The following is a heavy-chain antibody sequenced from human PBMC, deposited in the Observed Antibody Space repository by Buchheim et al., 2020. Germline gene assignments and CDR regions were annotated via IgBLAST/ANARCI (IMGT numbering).Heavy chain of an antibody. D-gene: IGHD3-3*01. CDR2: ICWDGCST. V-gene: IGHV3-43*01. J-gene: IGHJ6*03. CDR1: GFTFDDYT. Sequence: EVQLVESGGVVVQPGGSLRLSCAASGFTFDDYTMHWVRQAPGKGLEWVSLICWDGCSTYYADSVKGRFTIPRDNHKNSLSLQMNSLRTEDTASYYCAKGGTILVLWTVMDVWGKGTT. CDR3: AKGGTILVLWTVMDV.